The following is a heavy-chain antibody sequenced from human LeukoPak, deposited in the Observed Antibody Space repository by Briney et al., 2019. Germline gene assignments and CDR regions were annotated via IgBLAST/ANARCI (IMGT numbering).Heavy chain of an antibody. CDR2: IIPILGIA. CDR3: AREGPEYYDILTGYFSLNGMDV. Sequence: SVKVSCKASGGTFSSYTISWVRQAPGQGLEWMGRIIPILGIANYAQKFQGRVTITADKSTGTAYMELSSLRSEDTAVYYCAREGPEYYDILTGYFSLNGMDVWGQGTTVTVSS. CDR1: GGTFSSYT. D-gene: IGHD3-9*01. V-gene: IGHV1-69*04. J-gene: IGHJ6*02.